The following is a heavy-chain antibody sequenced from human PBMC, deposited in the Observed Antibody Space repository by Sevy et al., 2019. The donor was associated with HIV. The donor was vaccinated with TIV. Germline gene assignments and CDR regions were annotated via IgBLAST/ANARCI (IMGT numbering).Heavy chain of an antibody. V-gene: IGHV3-23*01. Sequence: GGSLRLSCAASGFIFSNYPMSWVRHSPGKGLEWVSDISAGGTTTYYADSVEGRFTISRENSENTVSLQMNSMGAEDTAIYYFAKRYCGTITCYDDDFWNPYYFYGLDVWGQGISVTVSS. CDR3: AKRYCGTITCYDDDFWNPYYFYGLDV. D-gene: IGHD2-2*01. J-gene: IGHJ6*02. CDR2: ISAGGTTT. CDR1: GFIFSNYP.